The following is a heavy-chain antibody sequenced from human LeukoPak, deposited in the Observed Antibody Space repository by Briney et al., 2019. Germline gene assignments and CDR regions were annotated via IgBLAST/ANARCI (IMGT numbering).Heavy chain of an antibody. CDR3: ARGLWFVTNDAFDI. CDR1: GGSFSGYY. D-gene: IGHD3-10*01. V-gene: IGHV4-34*01. J-gene: IGHJ3*02. Sequence: PSETLSLTCAVYGGSFSGYYWSWIRQPPGKGLEWIGEINHSGSTNYNPSLKSRVTISVDTSKNQFSLKLSSVTAADTAVYYCARGLWFVTNDAFDIWGQGTMVTVSS. CDR2: INHSGST.